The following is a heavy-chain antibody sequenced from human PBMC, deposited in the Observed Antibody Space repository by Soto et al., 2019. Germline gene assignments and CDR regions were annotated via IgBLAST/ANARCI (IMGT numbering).Heavy chain of an antibody. CDR2: INPSGGST. CDR3: ARLDGYNLPPQKEPFDN. CDR1: GYTFTSYY. Sequence: ALVKVSSKASGYTFTSYYMDWLRHSPGQGFEWMGIINPSGGSTSYAQKFQGRVTMTRDTSTSTVYMELSSLRSEDTAVYYCARLDGYNLPPQKEPFDNRGQGTLVTLSS. D-gene: IGHD5-12*01. V-gene: IGHV1-46*01. J-gene: IGHJ4*02.